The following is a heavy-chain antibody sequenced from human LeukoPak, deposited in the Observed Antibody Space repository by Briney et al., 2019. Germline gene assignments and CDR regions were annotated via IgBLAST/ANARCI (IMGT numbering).Heavy chain of an antibody. CDR1: GFTFRGYG. J-gene: IGHJ4*02. V-gene: IGHV3-33*01. CDR3: ARRDGDNERGFDY. Sequence: QSGGSLRLSCAASGFTFRGYGMHWVRQAPGKGLEWVAVIWYDGSKKYYGDSVKGRFTISRDNSKNTLYLQMNSLRVEDTAVYYCARRDGDNERGFDYWGQGTLVTVSA. CDR2: IWYDGSKK. D-gene: IGHD4-17*01.